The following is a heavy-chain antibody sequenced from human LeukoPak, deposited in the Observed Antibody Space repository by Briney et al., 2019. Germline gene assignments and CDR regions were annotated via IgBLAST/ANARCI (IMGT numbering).Heavy chain of an antibody. V-gene: IGHV3-30*18. CDR2: ISYDGSNK. Sequence: PGGSRRLSCAASGFTFSSYGMHWVRQAPGKGLEWVAVISYDGSNKYYADSVKGRFTISRDNSKNTLYLQMNSLRAEDTAVYYCAKDADDYVWGSYLHWGQGTLVTVSS. D-gene: IGHD3-16*02. CDR3: AKDADDYVWGSYLH. CDR1: GFTFSSYG. J-gene: IGHJ4*02.